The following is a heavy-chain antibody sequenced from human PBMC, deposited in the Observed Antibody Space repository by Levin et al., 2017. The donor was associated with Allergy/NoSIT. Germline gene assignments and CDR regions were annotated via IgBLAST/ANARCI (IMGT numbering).Heavy chain of an antibody. Sequence: GGSLRLSCAASGFTFSSYAMSWVRQAPGKGLEWVSAISGSGGSTYYADSVKGRFTISRDNSKNTLYLQMNSLRAEDTAVYYCAKEVVGQLWLLERGYFDYWGQGTLVTVSS. CDR2: ISGSGGST. D-gene: IGHD5-18*01. V-gene: IGHV3-23*01. J-gene: IGHJ4*02. CDR1: GFTFSSYA. CDR3: AKEVVGQLWLLERGYFDY.